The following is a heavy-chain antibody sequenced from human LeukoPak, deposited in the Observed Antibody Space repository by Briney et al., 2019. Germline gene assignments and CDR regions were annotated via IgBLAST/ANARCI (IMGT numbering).Heavy chain of an antibody. V-gene: IGHV1-2*02. CDR2: INPNSGGT. D-gene: IGHD1-7*01. Sequence: ASVKVSCKASGYTFTGYYLHWVRQAPGQGLEWMRWINPNSGGTNYAQKFQGRVTMTRDTSISTAYMELSRLRSDDTAVYYCARNWNYDEYFDYWGQGTLVTVSS. J-gene: IGHJ4*02. CDR3: ARNWNYDEYFDY. CDR1: GYTFTGYY.